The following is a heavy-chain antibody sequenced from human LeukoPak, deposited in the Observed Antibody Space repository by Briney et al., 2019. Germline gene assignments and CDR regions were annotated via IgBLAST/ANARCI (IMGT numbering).Heavy chain of an antibody. V-gene: IGHV3-9*03. Sequence: PGRSLRLSCAASGFTFDDYAMHWVRQAPGKGLEWVSGISWNSGSIGYADSVKGRFTISRDNAKSSLYLQMNSLRAEDMALYYCAKAAVYDFWSGYYDYWGQGTLVTVSS. J-gene: IGHJ4*02. CDR1: GFTFDDYA. D-gene: IGHD3-3*01. CDR2: ISWNSGSI. CDR3: AKAAVYDFWSGYYDY.